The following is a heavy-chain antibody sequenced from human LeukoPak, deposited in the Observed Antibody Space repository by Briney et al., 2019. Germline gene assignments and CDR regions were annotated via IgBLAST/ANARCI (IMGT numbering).Heavy chain of an antibody. Sequence: GGSPRLSCAASGFTFSSYSMNWVRQAPGKGLEWVSSISSSSSYIYYADSVKGRFTISRDNAKNSLYLQMNSLRAEDTAVYYCARERITFGGVIVPQYFDYWGQGTLVTVSS. D-gene: IGHD3-16*02. V-gene: IGHV3-21*01. CDR3: ARERITFGGVIVPQYFDY. CDR1: GFTFSSYS. CDR2: ISSSSSYI. J-gene: IGHJ4*02.